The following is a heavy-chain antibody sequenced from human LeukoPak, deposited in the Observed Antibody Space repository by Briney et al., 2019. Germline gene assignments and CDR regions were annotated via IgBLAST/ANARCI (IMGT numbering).Heavy chain of an antibody. D-gene: IGHD4-11*01. Sequence: SETLSLTCTVSGGSISSSNYYWGWIRQPPGKGLEWIGSIYYSGRTLYNPSLKSRVTISVDTSKNQFSLKLSSVTAADTAVYYCARGRAVTTLPRMYNWFDPWGQGTLVTVSS. J-gene: IGHJ5*02. CDR1: GGSISSSNYY. CDR2: IYYSGRT. V-gene: IGHV4-39*07. CDR3: ARGRAVTTLPRMYNWFDP.